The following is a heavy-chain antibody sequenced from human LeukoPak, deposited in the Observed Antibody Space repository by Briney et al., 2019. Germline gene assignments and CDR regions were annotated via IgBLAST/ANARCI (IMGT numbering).Heavy chain of an antibody. CDR3: ARNKVIAVAWSDAFDI. J-gene: IGHJ3*02. D-gene: IGHD6-19*01. CDR2: IYTSGST. Sequence: PSETLSLTCAVSGGSISSGSYYWSWIRQPAGKGLEWIGRIYTSGSTNYNPSLKSRVTMSVDTSKNQFSLKLSSVTAADTAVYYCARNKVIAVAWSDAFDIWGQGTMVTVSS. V-gene: IGHV4-61*02. CDR1: GGSISSGSYY.